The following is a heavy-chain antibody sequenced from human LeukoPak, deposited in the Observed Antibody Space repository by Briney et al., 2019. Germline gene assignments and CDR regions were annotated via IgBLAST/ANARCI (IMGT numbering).Heavy chain of an antibody. J-gene: IGHJ4*02. Sequence: GGSLKLSCAASGFTFSSYAMSWVRQAPGKGLEWVSAISGSGGSTYYADSVKGRFTISRDNPKNTLYLQMNSLRAEDTAVYYCAKDPFPITYYWGQGTLVTVSS. CDR2: ISGSGGST. CDR3: AKDPFPITYY. D-gene: IGHD1-14*01. CDR1: GFTFSSYA. V-gene: IGHV3-23*01.